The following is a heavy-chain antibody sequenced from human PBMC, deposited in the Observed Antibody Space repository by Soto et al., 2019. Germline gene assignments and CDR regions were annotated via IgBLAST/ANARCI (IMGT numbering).Heavy chain of an antibody. J-gene: IGHJ5*02. CDR2: IYWDDVK. CDR3: AHTRAGIDEARPENWFHP. D-gene: IGHD6-6*01. Sequence: QITLKESGPTLVKPTQTLTLTCTFSGFSLSTRGVGVGWIRQPPGKALEWLALIYWDDVKRYTPSLKSRLTITQETTRNHVVLTMANMDPVDTATYFCAHTRAGIDEARPENWFHPWGQGTLVTVSS. V-gene: IGHV2-5*02. CDR1: GFSLSTRGVG.